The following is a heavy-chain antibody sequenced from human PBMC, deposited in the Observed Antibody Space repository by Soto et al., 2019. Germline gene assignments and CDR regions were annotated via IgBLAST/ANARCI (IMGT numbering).Heavy chain of an antibody. CDR1: GGTFSSYA. CDR2: IIPIFGTA. V-gene: IGHV1-69*13. Sequence: ASVKVSCKASGGTFSSYAISWVRQAPGQGLEWMGGIIPIFGTANYAQKFQGRVTITADESTSTAYMELSSLRSDDTAVYYCGRDLGDYYDSSGYIWGQGTLVTVSS. J-gene: IGHJ4*02. CDR3: GRDLGDYYDSSGYI. D-gene: IGHD3-22*01.